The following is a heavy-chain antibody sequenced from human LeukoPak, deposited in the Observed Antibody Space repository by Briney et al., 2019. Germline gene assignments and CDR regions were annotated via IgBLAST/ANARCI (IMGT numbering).Heavy chain of an antibody. D-gene: IGHD1-26*01. CDR3: ARLNSGSYLNPDC. CDR1: GGSISSYY. CDR2: IYYSGST. V-gene: IGHV4-59*01. Sequence: PSETLSLTCTVSGGSISSYYWSWIRQPPGKGLEWIGYIYYSGSTNYNPSLKSRVTISVDTSKNQFSLKLSSVTAADTAVYYCARLNSGSYLNPDCWGQGTLVTVSS. J-gene: IGHJ4*02.